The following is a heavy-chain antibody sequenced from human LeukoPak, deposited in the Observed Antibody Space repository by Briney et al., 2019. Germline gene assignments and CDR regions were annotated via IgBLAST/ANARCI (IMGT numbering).Heavy chain of an antibody. CDR2: IKHDGGEK. Sequence: GGSLRLSCAASGFTFNIYWMSWVRQAPGKGLEWVANIKHDGGEKYYVDSVRGRFTISRDNAKNSLYLQMNSLRAEDTAVYYCARRYMATSAEDFDYWGQGTLVTVSS. V-gene: IGHV3-7*01. J-gene: IGHJ4*02. CDR3: ARRYMATSAEDFDY. D-gene: IGHD3-16*02. CDR1: GFTFNIYW.